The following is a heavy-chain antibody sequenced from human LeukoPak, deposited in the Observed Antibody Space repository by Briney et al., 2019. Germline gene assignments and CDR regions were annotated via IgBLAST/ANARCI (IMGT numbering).Heavy chain of an antibody. J-gene: IGHJ4*02. Sequence: PGGSLRLSCSASGFTFSSYAMHWVRQAPGKGLEYVSAISSNGGSTYYADSVKGRFTISRDNSKNTLYLQMNSLRAEDTAVYYCAKVYSYGYGSNMDFDYWGQGTLVTVSS. V-gene: IGHV3-64*04. CDR1: GFTFSSYA. CDR3: AKVYSYGYGSNMDFDY. D-gene: IGHD5-18*01. CDR2: ISSNGGST.